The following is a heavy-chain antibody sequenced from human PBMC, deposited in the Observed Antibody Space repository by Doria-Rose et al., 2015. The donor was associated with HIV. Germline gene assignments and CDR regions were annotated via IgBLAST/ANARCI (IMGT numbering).Heavy chain of an antibody. CDR2: IFSDDER. V-gene: IGHV2-26*01. J-gene: IGHJ4*02. CDR3: ARIKSSRWYHKYYFDF. D-gene: IGHD6-13*01. Sequence: QVTLKESGPVLVKPTETLTPTCTVSGVSLSSPGVGVSWIRQPPGEALEWLANIFSDDERSYKTSLKSRLTISRDTSKSQVVLTMTDMDPVDTATYYCARIKSSRWYHKYYFDFWGQGTLVIVSA. CDR1: GVSLSSPGVG.